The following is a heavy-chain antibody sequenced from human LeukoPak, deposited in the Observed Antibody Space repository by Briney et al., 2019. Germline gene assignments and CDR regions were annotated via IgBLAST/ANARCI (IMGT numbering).Heavy chain of an antibody. V-gene: IGHV1-3*01. D-gene: IGHD3-16*02. CDR1: GYTFTSYA. Sequence: ASVKVSCKASGYTFTSYAMHWVRQAPGQRLEWMGWINAGNGNTKYSQKFQGRVTITRDTSASTAYMGLSSLRSEDTAVYYCARPYDYVWGSYRYTLDYWGQGTLVTVSS. J-gene: IGHJ4*02. CDR2: INAGNGNT. CDR3: ARPYDYVWGSYRYTLDY.